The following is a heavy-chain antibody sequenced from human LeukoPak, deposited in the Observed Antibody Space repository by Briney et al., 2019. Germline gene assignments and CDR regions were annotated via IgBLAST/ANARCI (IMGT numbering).Heavy chain of an antibody. CDR1: GFTVSSNY. J-gene: IGHJ4*02. V-gene: IGHV3-53*05. Sequence: GGSLRLSCAASGFTVSSNYMSWVRQAPGKGLEWVSIIYSDGSTYYADSVKGRFTISRDNSKNTLYLQMNSLRAEDTAVYYCARGIVGATSNYFDYWGQGTLVTVSS. D-gene: IGHD1-26*01. CDR3: ARGIVGATSNYFDY. CDR2: IYSDGST.